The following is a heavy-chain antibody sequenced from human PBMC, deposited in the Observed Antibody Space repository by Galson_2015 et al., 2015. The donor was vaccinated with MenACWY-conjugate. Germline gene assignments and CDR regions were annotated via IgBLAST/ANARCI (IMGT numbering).Heavy chain of an antibody. CDR3: ARSDFWSGSTDAFDI. V-gene: IGHV1-18*04. J-gene: IGHJ3*02. CDR2: VRAYHGNA. Sequence: AVQVSCKASGYTFVSYGISWVRQAPGQGLECVGWVRAYHGNANYAQKLQGRATVSTDTSTSTAYMELRSLRSDDTAVYYCARSDFWSGSTDAFDIWGQGTMVTVSS. CDR1: GYTFVSYG. D-gene: IGHD3-3*01.